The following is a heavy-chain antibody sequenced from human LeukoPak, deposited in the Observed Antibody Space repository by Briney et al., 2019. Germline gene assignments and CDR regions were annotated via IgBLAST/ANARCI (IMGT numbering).Heavy chain of an antibody. J-gene: IGHJ1*01. CDR2: NYHYGNS. Sequence: SETLSLSCSVSGGSITSGYYWGWIRQPPGKGLGWIDQNYHYGNSFYNPSLESRLTMSVYTSTDQFSLELSSVTAADTAVYCCAVLAVSSGYFQHWGQGTLVTVSS. V-gene: IGHV4-38-2*02. D-gene: IGHD5/OR15-5a*01. CDR3: AVLAVSSGYFQH. CDR1: GGSITSGYY.